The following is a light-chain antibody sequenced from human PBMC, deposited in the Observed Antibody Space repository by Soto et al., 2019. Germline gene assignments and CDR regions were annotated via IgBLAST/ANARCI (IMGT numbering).Light chain of an antibody. CDR1: ENVNIN. CDR2: AAY. CDR3: QQYGSPVT. V-gene: IGKV3-15*01. Sequence: IVMTHSPATLSVSPGEIAALSCRASENVNINVAWFYQQKPCQTPRLLIFAAYTRATGTPARSSGSGSGTEFTLTISRLEPEDSAVYYRQQYGSPVTFGQGTKVDIK. J-gene: IGKJ1*01.